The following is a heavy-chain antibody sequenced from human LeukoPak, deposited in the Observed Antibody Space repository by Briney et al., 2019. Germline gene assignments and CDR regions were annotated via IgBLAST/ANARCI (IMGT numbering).Heavy chain of an antibody. CDR2: IYYSGST. J-gene: IGHJ4*02. D-gene: IGHD5-12*01. CDR1: GGSISSYY. CDR3: ARDIGGYGWDY. Sequence: SETLSLTCTVPGGSISSYYWSWIRQPPGKGLEWIGYIYYSGSTNYNPSLKSRVTISVDTSKNQFSLKLSSVTAADTAVYYCARDIGGYGWDYWGQGTLVTVSS. V-gene: IGHV4-59*01.